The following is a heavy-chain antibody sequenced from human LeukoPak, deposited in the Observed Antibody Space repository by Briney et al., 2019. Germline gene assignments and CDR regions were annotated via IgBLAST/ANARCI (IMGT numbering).Heavy chain of an antibody. J-gene: IGHJ4*02. CDR2: INPNTDGT. Sequence: ASVKVSCKASGYTFTGHYIHWVRQAPGQGLEWMGWINPNTDGTNYAQKFQGRVTMTRDTSISTAYMELNRLRSDDTAVYYCARVMNREGTNYWGQGTLVTVSS. V-gene: IGHV1-2*02. CDR1: GYTFTGHY. D-gene: IGHD1/OR15-1a*01. CDR3: ARVMNREGTNY.